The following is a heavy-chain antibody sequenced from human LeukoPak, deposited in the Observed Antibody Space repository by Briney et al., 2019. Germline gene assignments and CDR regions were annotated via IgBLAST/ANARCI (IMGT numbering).Heavy chain of an antibody. CDR1: GFTFNIYW. CDR3: ARDRPHNWFDP. CDR2: IKEDGSEK. D-gene: IGHD6-6*01. V-gene: IGHV3-7*01. Sequence: GGSLRLSCAASGFTFNIYWMSWVRQAPGKGLEWVANIKEDGSEKYYVDSVKGRFTISRDNAKNTLYLQMNGLRAEDTAVYYCARDRPHNWFDPWGQGTLVTVSS. J-gene: IGHJ5*02.